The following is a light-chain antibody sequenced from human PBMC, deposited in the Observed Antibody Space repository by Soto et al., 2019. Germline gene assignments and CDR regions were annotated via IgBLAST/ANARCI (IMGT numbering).Light chain of an antibody. CDR3: QQYGSSHRT. J-gene: IGKJ4*01. Sequence: EIVMTQTPGTLSLSPGKRSTLSCTASQSVSSTYLAWYQQKPGQAPRLLIYAASSRATGIPDRFSGSGSGTHFTLNIGRLEPEAFAVYYYQQYGSSHRTFGGGTNVEMK. CDR2: AAS. CDR1: QSVSSTY. V-gene: IGKV3-20*01.